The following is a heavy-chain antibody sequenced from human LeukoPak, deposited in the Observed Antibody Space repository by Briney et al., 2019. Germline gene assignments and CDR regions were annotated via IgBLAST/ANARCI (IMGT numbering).Heavy chain of an antibody. D-gene: IGHD3-10*01. V-gene: IGHV3-48*03. Sequence: GGSLRLSCAASGFTFSSYEMNWVRQAPGKGLEWVSYISTSGGSIYYADSVKGRFTISRDNAKNSLYLQMNSLRAEDTAVYYCAAGWFDPWGQGTLVTVSS. CDR1: GFTFSSYE. CDR3: AAGWFDP. J-gene: IGHJ5*02. CDR2: ISTSGGSI.